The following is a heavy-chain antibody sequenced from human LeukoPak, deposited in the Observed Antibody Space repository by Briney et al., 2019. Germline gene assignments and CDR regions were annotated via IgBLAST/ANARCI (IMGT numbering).Heavy chain of an antibody. Sequence: ASVKVSCKASGYTFTGYYMHWVRQAPGQGLEWMGWINPNSGGTNYAQKFQGRVTMTRDMSISTAYMELSRLRSDDTAVYYCARYSGPYYDLWSAHTYPGYFDYWGQGTLVTVSS. CDR1: GYTFTGYY. V-gene: IGHV1-2*02. J-gene: IGHJ4*02. D-gene: IGHD3-3*01. CDR2: INPNSGGT. CDR3: ARYSGPYYDLWSAHTYPGYFDY.